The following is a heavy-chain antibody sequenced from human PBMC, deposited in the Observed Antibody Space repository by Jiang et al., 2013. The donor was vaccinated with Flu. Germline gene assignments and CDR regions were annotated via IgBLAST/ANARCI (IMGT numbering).Heavy chain of an antibody. Sequence: LLKPSETLSLTCTVSGGSISSSSYYWGWIRQPPGKGLEWIGSIYYSGSTYYNPSLKSRVTISVDTSKNQFSLKLSSVTAADTAVYYCARIEYSSSSGAFDIWGQGTMVTVSS. V-gene: IGHV4-39*01. CDR1: GGSISSSSYY. CDR3: ARIEYSSSSGAFDI. J-gene: IGHJ3*02. D-gene: IGHD6-6*01. CDR2: IYYSGST.